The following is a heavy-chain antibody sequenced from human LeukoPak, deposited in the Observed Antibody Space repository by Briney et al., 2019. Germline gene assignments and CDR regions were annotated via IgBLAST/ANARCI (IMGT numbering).Heavy chain of an antibody. CDR3: ASSGSSSWLNWFDP. J-gene: IGHJ5*02. Sequence: GGSLRLSCAASGFTFSSYAMHWVRQAPGKGLEWVAVISYDGGNKYYADSVKGRFTISRDNSKNTLYLQMNSLRAEDTAVYYCASSGSSSWLNWFDPWGQGTLVTVSS. V-gene: IGHV3-30-3*01. D-gene: IGHD6-13*01. CDR1: GFTFSSYA. CDR2: ISYDGGNK.